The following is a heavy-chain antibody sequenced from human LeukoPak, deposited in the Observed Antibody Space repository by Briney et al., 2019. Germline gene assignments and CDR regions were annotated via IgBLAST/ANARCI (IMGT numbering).Heavy chain of an antibody. D-gene: IGHD3-22*01. Sequence: GRSLRLSCAASGFTFDDYGMSWVRQAPGKRLEWVSGINWNGGSTGYADSVKGRFTISRDSAKNSLYLQMNSLRAEDTALYYCARGSTYYYDSSGYYFIDYWGQGTLVTVSS. CDR1: GFTFDDYG. CDR3: ARGSTYYYDSSGYYFIDY. CDR2: INWNGGST. V-gene: IGHV3-20*04. J-gene: IGHJ4*02.